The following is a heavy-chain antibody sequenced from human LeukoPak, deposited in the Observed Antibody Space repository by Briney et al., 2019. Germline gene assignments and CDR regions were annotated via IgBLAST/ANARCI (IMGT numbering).Heavy chain of an antibody. CDR1: GLTFSNYW. J-gene: IGHJ2*01. CDR3: ARRRNWYFDL. CDR2: IKQDGSDT. V-gene: IGHV3-7*01. Sequence: GGSLRLSCAASGLTFSNYWMTWVRQAPGKGLQWVANIKQDGSDTYYVDSVKGRFTISRDNVWDSLSLQMSSLRADDTAIYYCARRRNWYFDLWGRGTLVTVSS.